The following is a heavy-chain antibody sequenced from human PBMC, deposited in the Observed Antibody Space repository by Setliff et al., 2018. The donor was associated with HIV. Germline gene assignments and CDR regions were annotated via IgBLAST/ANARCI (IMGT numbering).Heavy chain of an antibody. CDR1: GGSISSGSYY. CDR3: ARGGSYRFWSGYRYYYYYMDL. CDR2: IYASDSSGST. J-gene: IGHJ6*03. Sequence: SETLSLTCTVSGGSISSGSYYWSWIRQPAGQGLEWIGHIYASDSSGSTNYRPSLKSRLTVSLDTSKNQLSLKLTSVTAADTAVYYCARGGSYRFWSGYRYYYYYMDLWGKGTTVTVSS. D-gene: IGHD3-3*01. V-gene: IGHV4-61*09.